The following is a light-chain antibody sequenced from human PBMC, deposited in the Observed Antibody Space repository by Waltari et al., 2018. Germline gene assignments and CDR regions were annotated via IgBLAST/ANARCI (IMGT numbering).Light chain of an antibody. CDR3: QQTYTTPYT. V-gene: IGKV1-39*01. Sequence: DIQMSQSPSSLSASVGDRVTITCRASQYISDYLHWYQQKPWKAPQLLIYTASTLQSGVPSRFSGSGSGSDFTLTISSLQPEDFATYCCQQTYTTPYTFGQGTRLEIK. J-gene: IGKJ2*01. CDR1: QYISDY. CDR2: TAS.